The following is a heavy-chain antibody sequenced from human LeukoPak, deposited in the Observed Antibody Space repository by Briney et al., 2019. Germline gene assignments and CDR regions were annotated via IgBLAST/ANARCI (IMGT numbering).Heavy chain of an antibody. CDR1: GYSFTSYW. CDR2: IYPGDSDT. J-gene: IGHJ3*02. Sequence: GESLKISCKGSGYSFTSYWIGWVRQMPGKGLEWMGIIYPGDSDTRYSPSFQGQVTISADKSISTAYLQWSSLKASDTAMYYCARRMTGHYEWSGVNAFDIWGQGTMVTVSS. CDR3: ARRMTGHYEWSGVNAFDI. D-gene: IGHD3-9*01. V-gene: IGHV5-51*01.